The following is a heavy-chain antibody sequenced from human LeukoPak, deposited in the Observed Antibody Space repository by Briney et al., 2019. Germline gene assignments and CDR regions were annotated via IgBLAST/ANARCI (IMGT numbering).Heavy chain of an antibody. J-gene: IGHJ6*02. V-gene: IGHV3-43D*03. CDR3: AKDIGDYARYYYYYYGMDV. CDR2: ISWDGGST. Sequence: GGSLRLSCAASGFTFDDYAMHWVRQAPGKGLEWVSLISWDGGSTYYADSVKGRFTISRDNSKNSLYLQMNSLRAEDTALYYCAKDIGDYARYYYYYYGMDVWGQGTTVTVSS. D-gene: IGHD4-17*01. CDR1: GFTFDDYA.